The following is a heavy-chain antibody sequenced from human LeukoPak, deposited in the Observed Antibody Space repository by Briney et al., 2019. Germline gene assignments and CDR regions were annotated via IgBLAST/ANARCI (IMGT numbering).Heavy chain of an antibody. CDR3: ARDYPDSSGSSYIYV. J-gene: IGHJ6*03. V-gene: IGHV1-2*02. CDR2: INPYSGAT. D-gene: IGHD3-22*01. Sequence: ASVKVSCTASGYTFTDHYMHWVRQAPGQGLEWMGWINPYSGATLYAQSFQGRVTLTRDTSISTAYMDLSRLRSDDMAVYCCARDYPDSSGSSYIYVWAKGTTVTVSS. CDR1: GYTFTDHY.